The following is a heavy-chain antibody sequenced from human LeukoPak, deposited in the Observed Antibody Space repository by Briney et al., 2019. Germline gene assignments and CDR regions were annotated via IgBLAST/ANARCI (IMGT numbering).Heavy chain of an antibody. D-gene: IGHD3-3*01. CDR3: ASLYYDFWSGSIAGPDDAFDI. J-gene: IGHJ3*02. V-gene: IGHV3-23*01. Sequence: GGTLRLSCAASGFTFSSYGMSWVRQAPGKGLEWVSAISGSGGSTYYADSVKGRFTISRDNSKNTLYLQMNSLRAEDTAVYYCASLYYDFWSGSIAGPDDAFDIWGQGTMVTVSS. CDR1: GFTFSSYG. CDR2: ISGSGGST.